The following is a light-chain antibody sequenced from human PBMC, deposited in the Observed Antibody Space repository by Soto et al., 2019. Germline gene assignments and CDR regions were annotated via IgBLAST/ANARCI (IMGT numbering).Light chain of an antibody. CDR2: KAS. CDR1: QRISSW. CDR3: QQYNSYSGLT. J-gene: IGKJ4*01. Sequence: DIQMTQSPSTLSASVGDRVTITCRASQRISSWLAWYQQKPGKAPKLLIYKASSLESGVPSRFSGCGSGTEFTLTISSLQPDDFATSYCQQYNSYSGLTFGGGTKVEIK. V-gene: IGKV1-5*03.